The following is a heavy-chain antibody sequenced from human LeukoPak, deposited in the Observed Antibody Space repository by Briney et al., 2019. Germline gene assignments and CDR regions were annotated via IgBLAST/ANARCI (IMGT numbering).Heavy chain of an antibody. J-gene: IGHJ4*02. D-gene: IGHD6-6*01. CDR1: GGSISSYY. CDR2: IYYSGST. CDR3: ARLKSGQLVYY. V-gene: IGHV4-59*08. Sequence: SETLSPTCTVSGGSISSYYWSWIRQPPGKGLEWIGYIYYSGSTNYNPSLKSRVTISVDTSKNQFSLKLCSVTAADTAVYYCARLKSGQLVYYWGQGTLVTVSS.